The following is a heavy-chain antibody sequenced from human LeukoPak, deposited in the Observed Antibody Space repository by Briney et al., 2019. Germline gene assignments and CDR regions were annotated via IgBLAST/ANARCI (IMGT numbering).Heavy chain of an antibody. J-gene: IGHJ4*02. D-gene: IGHD3-22*01. CDR3: AKGGYFYDSSDAY. CDR2: ISSSGSAI. CDR1: GFTFSSYE. V-gene: IGHV3-48*03. Sequence: GGSLRLSCAASGFTFSSYEMNWVRQAPGKGREWLSYISSSGSAIYYADSVKGRFTISRDNAKNSLYLQMNSLRAEDTAVYYCAKGGYFYDSSDAYWGQGTLVTVSS.